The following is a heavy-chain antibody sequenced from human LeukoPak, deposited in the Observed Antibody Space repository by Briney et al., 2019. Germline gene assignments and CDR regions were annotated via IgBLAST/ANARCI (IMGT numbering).Heavy chain of an antibody. CDR1: GYSVNNGYY. CDR3: ARQHDSYFYYYVDV. V-gene: IGHV4-38-2*01. Sequence: SETLSLTCAVSGYSVNNGYYWDWIRQPPGKGLEWIGSLYHSDSVYYNTALQSRVSMSVDTSKNQFSLKLSFVTAADTAVYYCARQHDSYFYYYVDVWGSGTTVTVSS. CDR2: LYHSDSV. J-gene: IGHJ6*03.